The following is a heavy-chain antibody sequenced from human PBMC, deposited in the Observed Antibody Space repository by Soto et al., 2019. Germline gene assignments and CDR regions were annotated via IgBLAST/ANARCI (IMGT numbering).Heavy chain of an antibody. V-gene: IGHV1-69*06. CDR3: ARSYSFGGVISPTFDY. J-gene: IGHJ4*02. D-gene: IGHD3-16*02. CDR2: INPIFGTT. CDR1: GGTFSTHA. Sequence: QEQLVQPGAEVKKPGSSVKVSCKASGGTFSTHAITWVRQAPGQGLEWMGGINPIFGTTNYAQKFQGRLTITADKSTTTAYMELSSLRSDDTAVYYCARSYSFGGVISPTFDYWGQGTLVTVSS.